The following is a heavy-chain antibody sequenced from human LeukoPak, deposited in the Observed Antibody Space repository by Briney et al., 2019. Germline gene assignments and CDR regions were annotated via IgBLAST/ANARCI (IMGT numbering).Heavy chain of an antibody. Sequence: ASVTVSCTASGGTFSSYAISWVRQAPGQGLEWMGGIIPIFGTANYAQKFQGRVTITADESTSTAYMELSSLRSEDTAVYYCARDGIGSGWYGSIDYWGQGTLVTVSS. D-gene: IGHD6-19*01. CDR3: ARDGIGSGWYGSIDY. J-gene: IGHJ4*02. V-gene: IGHV1-69*13. CDR2: IIPIFGTA. CDR1: GGTFSSYA.